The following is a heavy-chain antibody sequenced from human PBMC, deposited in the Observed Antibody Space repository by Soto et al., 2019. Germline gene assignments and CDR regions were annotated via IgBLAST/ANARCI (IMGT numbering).Heavy chain of an antibody. CDR2: ISWNSGSI. D-gene: IGHD2-2*01. CDR3: AKGRQLLTEGSRY. Sequence: EVQLVESGGGLVQPGRSLRLSCAASGFTFDDYAMHWVRQAPGKGLEWVSGISWNSGSIGYEDSVKGRFTISRDNVKNSLYLQMTSLRAEETALYYCAKGRQLLTEGSRYWGQGTLVTVYS. J-gene: IGHJ4*02. CDR1: GFTFDDYA. V-gene: IGHV3-9*01.